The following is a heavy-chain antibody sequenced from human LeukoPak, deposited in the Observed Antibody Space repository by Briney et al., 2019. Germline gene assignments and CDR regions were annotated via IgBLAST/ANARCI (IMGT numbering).Heavy chain of an antibody. CDR2: ISGSGGST. Sequence: PSETLSLTCTVSGGSISSYYWSWVRQAPGKGLEWVSAISGSGGSTYYADSVKGRFTISRDNSKNTLYLQMNSLRAEDTAVYYCAKDSREGSSLAIDAFDIWGQGTMVTVSS. D-gene: IGHD6-6*01. CDR3: AKDSREGSSLAIDAFDI. CDR1: GGSISSYY. J-gene: IGHJ3*02. V-gene: IGHV3-23*01.